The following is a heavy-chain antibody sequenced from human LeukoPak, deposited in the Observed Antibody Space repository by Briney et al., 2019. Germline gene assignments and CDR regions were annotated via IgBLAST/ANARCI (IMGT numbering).Heavy chain of an antibody. V-gene: IGHV5-51*01. J-gene: IGHJ4*02. D-gene: IGHD6-13*01. CDR1: GYGFTSYW. CDR2: IYPCGSDT. CDR3: ARLPAVYSSSWYTCDY. Sequence: GASLQISSKGSGYGFTSYWIGWVRQMPGKGLEWMGIIYPCGSDTRYSPSFQGQVTISADKSINTASLQWSSLKASDTAMYYCARLPAVYSSSWYTCDYWGQGTLVTVSS.